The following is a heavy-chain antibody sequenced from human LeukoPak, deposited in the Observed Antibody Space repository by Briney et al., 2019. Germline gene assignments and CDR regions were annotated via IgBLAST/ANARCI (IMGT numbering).Heavy chain of an antibody. CDR2: ISSSSSYI. D-gene: IGHD6-19*01. CDR3: ARAAYSSGWFDAFDI. J-gene: IGHJ3*02. CDR1: GFTFSSYS. Sequence: GGSLRLSCAASGFTFSSYSMNWVRQAPGKGLEWVSSISSSSSYIYYADSVKGRFTISRDNAKNSLYLQMNSLRAEDTAVYYCARAAYSSGWFDAFDIWGQGTMVTVSS. V-gene: IGHV3-21*01.